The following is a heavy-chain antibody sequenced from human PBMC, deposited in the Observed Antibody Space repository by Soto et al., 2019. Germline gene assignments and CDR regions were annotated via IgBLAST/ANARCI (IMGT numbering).Heavy chain of an antibody. Sequence: QVPLVESGGGVVQPGRSLRLSCAASGFTFSSYAMHWVRQAPGKGLEWVAVISYDGSNKYYADSVKARFTISRDNSRTSLYLQMNSVRAEDTAVYYCARDLLWGTAMVLWYFDLWGRGTVFTVSS. D-gene: IGHD5-18*01. CDR2: ISYDGSNK. CDR1: GFTFSSYA. V-gene: IGHV3-30-3*01. CDR3: ARDLLWGTAMVLWYFDL. J-gene: IGHJ2*01.